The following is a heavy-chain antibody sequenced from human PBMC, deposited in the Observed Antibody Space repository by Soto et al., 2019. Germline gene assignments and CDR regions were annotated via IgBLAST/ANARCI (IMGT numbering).Heavy chain of an antibody. J-gene: IGHJ4*02. CDR1: GFIFTSYA. Sequence: LRLSCAASGFIFTSYAMNWVRQAPGKGLEWVSYISSNSGTIYYTDSVKGRFTISRDNTKNSLYLQMNSLRDEDTAVYYCARDWYYYGSGSYYPFDYWGQGTLVTVSS. CDR3: ARDWYYYGSGSYYPFDY. CDR2: ISSNSGTI. D-gene: IGHD3-10*01. V-gene: IGHV3-48*02.